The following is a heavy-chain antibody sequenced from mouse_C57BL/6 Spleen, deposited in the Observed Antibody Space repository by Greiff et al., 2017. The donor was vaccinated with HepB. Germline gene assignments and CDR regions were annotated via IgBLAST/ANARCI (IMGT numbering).Heavy chain of an antibody. CDR3: ARDAGDYPYAMDY. D-gene: IGHD2-4*01. CDR1: GFTFSDFY. V-gene: IGHV7-1*01. CDR2: SRNKANDYTT. J-gene: IGHJ4*01. Sequence: DVQLQESGGGLVQSGRSLRLSCATSGFTFSDFYMEWVRQAPGKGLEWIAASRNKANDYTTEYSASVKGRFIVSRDTSQSILYLQMNALRAEDTAIYYCARDAGDYPYAMDYWGQGTSVTVSS.